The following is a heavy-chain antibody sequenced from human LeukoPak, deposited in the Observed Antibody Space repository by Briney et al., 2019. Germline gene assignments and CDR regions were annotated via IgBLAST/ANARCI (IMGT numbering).Heavy chain of an antibody. V-gene: IGHV1-8*01. J-gene: IGHJ3*02. CDR3: ARPSGLLDSHDAFDI. CDR1: AYTFTTSD. CDR2: MNPNSGHA. D-gene: IGHD1-26*01. Sequence: ASVKVSCKASAYTFTTSDINWVRQAAGQGLEWMGWMNPNSGHAGYAQRFQGGVTMTRNTSISTAYMELSSLRSDDTAVYYCARPSGLLDSHDAFDIWGQGTMVTVSS.